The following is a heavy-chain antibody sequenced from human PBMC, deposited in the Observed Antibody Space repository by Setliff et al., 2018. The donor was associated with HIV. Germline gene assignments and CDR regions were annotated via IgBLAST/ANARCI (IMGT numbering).Heavy chain of an antibody. CDR3: ARVADSSGYYHLDY. CDR2: VYHSGSS. D-gene: IGHD3-22*01. V-gene: IGHV4-34*01. CDR1: GGSFSGYS. J-gene: IGHJ4*02. Sequence: SETLSLTCAVYGGSFSGYSWSWIRQPPEKGPEWIGEVYHSGSSNYNPSLKSRVTISVDTSKKQFSLKLSSVTAADTAVYHCARVADSSGYYHLDYWGQGTLVTVSS.